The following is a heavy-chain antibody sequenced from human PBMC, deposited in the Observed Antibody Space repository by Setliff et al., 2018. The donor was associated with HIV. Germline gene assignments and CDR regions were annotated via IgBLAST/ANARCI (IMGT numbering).Heavy chain of an antibody. CDR3: ARVVPVGGNDY. D-gene: IGHD6-19*01. Sequence: SETLSLTCAVSGYSINSGYYWGWIRQPPGKGLQWIASIYHGGSTYYNPSLKSRVTISVDTSKNQFSLKLSSVTAADTAMYYCARVVPVGGNDYWGQGTLVTVSS. CDR1: GYSINSGYY. V-gene: IGHV4-38-2*01. J-gene: IGHJ4*02. CDR2: IYHGGST.